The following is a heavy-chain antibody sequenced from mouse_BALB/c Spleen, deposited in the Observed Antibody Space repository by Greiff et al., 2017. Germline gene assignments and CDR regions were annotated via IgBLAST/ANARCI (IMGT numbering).Heavy chain of an antibody. CDR2: ISSGSSTI. Sequence: EGKLVESGGGLVQPGGSRKLSCAASGFTFSSFGMHWVRQAPEKGLEWVAYISSGSSTIYYADTVKGRFTISRDNPKNTLFLQMTSLRSEDTAMYYCARERSFYYGNYFDYWGQGTTLTVSS. CDR1: GFTFSSFG. CDR3: ARERSFYYGNYFDY. J-gene: IGHJ2*01. D-gene: IGHD1-1*01. V-gene: IGHV5-17*02.